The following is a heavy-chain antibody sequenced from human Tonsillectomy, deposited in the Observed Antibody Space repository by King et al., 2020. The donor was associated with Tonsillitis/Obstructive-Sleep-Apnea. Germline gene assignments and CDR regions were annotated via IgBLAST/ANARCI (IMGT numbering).Heavy chain of an antibody. CDR1: GFTFSSYW. CDR2: INQDGNEK. D-gene: IGHD3-10*01. CDR3: ARLRPYYYGSGTYYNSPIWDY. J-gene: IGHJ4*02. Sequence: VQLVESGGGLVQPGGSLRLSCAASGFTFSSYWMSWVRQAPGKGLEWVANINQDGNEKYYVDSVKGRFTISRDNAKNSLYVLMNSLRAEDTAVYYCARLRPYYYGSGTYYNSPIWDYWGQGTLVTVSS. V-gene: IGHV3-7*01.